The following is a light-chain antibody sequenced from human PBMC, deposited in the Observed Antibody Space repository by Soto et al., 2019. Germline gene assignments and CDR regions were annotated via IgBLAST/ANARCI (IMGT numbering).Light chain of an antibody. CDR3: ATWDSSLSAGV. V-gene: IGLV1-51*02. CDR2: END. CDR1: SSNIGNNY. Sequence: QSVLTQPPSVSAAPGQKVTISCSGSSSNIGNNYVSWYQQLPGTAPKLLIYENDLRPSGITDRFSGSKSGTSATLGIAGLQTGDEVDYYCATWDSSLSAGVFGGGTKLTVL. J-gene: IGLJ2*01.